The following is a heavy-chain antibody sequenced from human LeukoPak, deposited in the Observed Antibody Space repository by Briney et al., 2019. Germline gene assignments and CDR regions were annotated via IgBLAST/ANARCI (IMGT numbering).Heavy chain of an antibody. CDR2: IYSGGST. D-gene: IGHD3-10*02. CDR1: GFTVSSNY. Sequence: PGGSLRLSCAAPGFTVSSNYMSWVRQAPGKGLEWVSVIYSGGSTYYADSVKGRFTISRDNSKNTLYLQMNSLRAEDTAVYYCARDLGSGSRDYWGQGTLVTVSS. CDR3: ARDLGSGSRDY. V-gene: IGHV3-66*01. J-gene: IGHJ4*02.